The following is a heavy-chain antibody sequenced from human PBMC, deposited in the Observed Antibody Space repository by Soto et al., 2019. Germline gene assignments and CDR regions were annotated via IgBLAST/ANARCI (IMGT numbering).Heavy chain of an antibody. V-gene: IGHV4-31*02. CDR2: IYYSGST. J-gene: IGHJ5*02. Sequence: PTETLSLNXTVSGGSSSSGDYYWSWIRQPPGKGLEWIGYIYYSGSTYYNPSLKSRVTISVDTSKNQFSLKLSSVTAADTAVYYCARIPYTIFGPAPHNWFDPWGQGTLVTVSS. CDR1: GGSSSSGDYY. CDR3: ARIPYTIFGPAPHNWFDP. D-gene: IGHD3-3*01.